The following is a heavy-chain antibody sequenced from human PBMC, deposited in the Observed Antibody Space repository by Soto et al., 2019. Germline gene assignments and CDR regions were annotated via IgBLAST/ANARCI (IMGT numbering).Heavy chain of an antibody. J-gene: IGHJ4*02. CDR3: ARGRLTMVRGVIRAPFDY. CDR1: GGFFSVYY. V-gene: IGHV4-34*01. D-gene: IGHD3-10*01. Sequence: PXXTLSPPCAVYGGFFSVYYWGWIRQPPGKGLEWIGEINHSGSTNYNPSLKSRVTISVDTSKNQFYLKLSSVTAADTAVYYCARGRLTMVRGVIRAPFDYWGQGTLVTVSP. CDR2: INHSGST.